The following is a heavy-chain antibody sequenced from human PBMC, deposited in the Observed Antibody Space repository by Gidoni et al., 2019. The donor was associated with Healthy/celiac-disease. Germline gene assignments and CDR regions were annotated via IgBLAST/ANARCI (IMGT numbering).Heavy chain of an antibody. CDR3: ARDRREGNAFDI. CDR1: GFTFSSYG. CDR2: IWYDGSNK. D-gene: IGHD1-26*01. Sequence: QVQLVESGGGVVQPGRSLRLSCAASGFTFSSYGMHWVRQAPGKGLEWVAVIWYDGSNKYYADSVKGRFTISRDNSKNTLYLQMNSLRAEDTAVYYCARDRREGNAFDIWGQGTMVTVSS. V-gene: IGHV3-33*01. J-gene: IGHJ3*02.